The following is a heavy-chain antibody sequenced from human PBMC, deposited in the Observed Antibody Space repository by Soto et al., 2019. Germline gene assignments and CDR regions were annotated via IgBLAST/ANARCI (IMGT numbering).Heavy chain of an antibody. J-gene: IGHJ3*02. CDR1: GFTFSSYG. CDR2: IWYDGSNK. CDR3: AREGYCSGGSCYSKAFDI. V-gene: IGHV3-33*01. D-gene: IGHD2-15*01. Sequence: VQLVESGGGVVQPGRSLRLSCAASGFTFSSYGMHWVRQAPGKGLEWVAVIWYDGSNKYYADSVKGRFTISRDNSKNTLYLQMNSLRAEDTAVYYCAREGYCSGGSCYSKAFDIWGQGTMVTVSS.